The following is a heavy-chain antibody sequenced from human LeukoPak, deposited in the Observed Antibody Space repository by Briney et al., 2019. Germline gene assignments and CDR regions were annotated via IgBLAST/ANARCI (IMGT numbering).Heavy chain of an antibody. D-gene: IGHD5-12*01. CDR3: ASQAVGYSGHDLGLP. V-gene: IGHV4-39*07. CDR1: GGSISSSSYY. Sequence: SETLSLTCTVSGGSISSSSYYWGWIRQPPGKGLEWIGSIYYSGSTYYNPSLKSRVTISVDTSKNQFSLKLSSVTAADTAVYYCASQAVGYSGHDLGLPWGQGTLVTVSS. J-gene: IGHJ5*02. CDR2: IYYSGST.